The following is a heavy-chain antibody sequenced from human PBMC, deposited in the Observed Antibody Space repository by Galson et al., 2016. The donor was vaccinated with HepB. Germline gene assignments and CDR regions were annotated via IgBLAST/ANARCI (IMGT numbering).Heavy chain of an antibody. CDR2: TYWNDDE. Sequence: PALVKPTQTLTLTFTFHGFSPTTDGVGVAWIRQPPREALEWLAVTYWNDDELYSPSLISRHTLAKDTSKNQVVLTMTNVAPVDTATYYCVPLYKAYDYFWGTYHYRFDNCGQGTLVAVSA. J-gene: IGHJ4*02. V-gene: IGHV2-5*01. D-gene: IGHD3-16*02. CDR1: GFSPTTDGVG. CDR3: VPLYKAYDYFWGTYHYRFDN.